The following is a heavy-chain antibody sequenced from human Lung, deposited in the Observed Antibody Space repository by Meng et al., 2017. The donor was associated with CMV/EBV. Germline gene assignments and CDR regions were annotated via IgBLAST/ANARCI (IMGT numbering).Heavy chain of an antibody. CDR3: AKGSYSLAGSYFDY. J-gene: IGHJ4*02. Sequence: LXXAASGFTFDDHAMHWVRQAPGKGLEWVSGISWNSGTIDYADSVKGRFTISRDNAKTSLYLEMNSLRAEDMAFYYCAKGSYSLAGSYFDYWGQGXPVTVSS. V-gene: IGHV3-9*03. CDR2: ISWNSGTI. CDR1: GFTFDDHA. D-gene: IGHD3-10*01.